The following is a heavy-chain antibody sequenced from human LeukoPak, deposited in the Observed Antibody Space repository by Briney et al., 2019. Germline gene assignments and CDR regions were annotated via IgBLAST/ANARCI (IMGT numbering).Heavy chain of an antibody. CDR1: GYSISSGYY. CDR2: IYHSGST. D-gene: IGHD5-12*01. Sequence: SETLSLTCTVSGYSISSGYYWGWIRQPPGKGLEWIGTIYHSGSTYYNPSLKSRVTISVDTSKNQFSLKLSSVTAADTAVYYCAAEFSAYDPFDYWGQGTLVTVSS. J-gene: IGHJ4*02. CDR3: AAEFSAYDPFDY. V-gene: IGHV4-38-2*02.